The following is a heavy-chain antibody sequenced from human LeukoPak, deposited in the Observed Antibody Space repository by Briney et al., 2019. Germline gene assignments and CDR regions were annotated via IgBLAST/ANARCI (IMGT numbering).Heavy chain of an antibody. J-gene: IGHJ5*02. CDR2: IYYSEST. Sequence: SETLSLTCTVSGGSISSYYWSWIRQPLGKGLEWIGYIYYSESTNYNPSLKSRVTISVDTSKDQFSLKLSSVTAAETAVYYCVSSTKGGYDSGWFDPWGQGTLVTVSS. V-gene: IGHV4-59*01. CDR3: VSSTKGGYDSGWFDP. CDR1: GGSISSYY. D-gene: IGHD5-12*01.